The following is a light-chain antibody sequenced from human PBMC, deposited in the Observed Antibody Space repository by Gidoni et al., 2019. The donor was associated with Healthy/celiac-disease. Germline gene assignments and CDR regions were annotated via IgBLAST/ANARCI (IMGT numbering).Light chain of an antibody. CDR3: QVWDSSSDHPV. J-gene: IGLJ3*02. CDR2: YDS. Sequence: SYVLTQPPSVSVAPGKTARITCGGNNIGSKSVHWYQQKPGQAPVLDIYYDSDRPSGIPERFSGSNSGNTGTLTISRVEAGNEADYYCQVWDSSSDHPVFGGGTKLTVL. CDR1: NIGSKS. V-gene: IGLV3-21*04.